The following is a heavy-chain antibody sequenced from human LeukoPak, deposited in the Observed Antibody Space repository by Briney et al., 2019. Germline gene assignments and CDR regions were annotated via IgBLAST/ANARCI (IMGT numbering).Heavy chain of an antibody. CDR3: ARDEFWELLLDY. D-gene: IGHD3-10*01. V-gene: IGHV4-59*01. Sequence: SETLSLTCTVSGGSISSYYWSWIRQPPGKGLEWIGYIYYSGSTNYNPSLKSRVTISVDTSKNQFSLKLSSVTAADTAVYYCARDEFWELLLDYWGQGTLVTVSS. CDR2: IYYSGST. J-gene: IGHJ4*02. CDR1: GGSISSYY.